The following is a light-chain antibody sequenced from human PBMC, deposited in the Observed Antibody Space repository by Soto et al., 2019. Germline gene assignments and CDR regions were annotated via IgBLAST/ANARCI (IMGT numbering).Light chain of an antibody. CDR3: SSYTTSNTRQIV. V-gene: IGLV2-14*01. Sequence: QSVLTQPASVSGSPGQSITISCTGTNSDVGGYNYVSWYQQQPGKAPKFMIYDVSSRPSGVSDRFSGSKSGNTASLTISGLQAEYEADYYCSSYTTSNTRQIVFGTGTKLTVL. J-gene: IGLJ1*01. CDR2: DVS. CDR1: NSDVGGYNY.